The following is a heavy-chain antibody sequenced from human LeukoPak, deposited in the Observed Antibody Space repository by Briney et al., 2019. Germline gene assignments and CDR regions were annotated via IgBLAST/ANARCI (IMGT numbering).Heavy chain of an antibody. CDR1: GGSISSYY. D-gene: IGHD1-26*01. CDR2: IYYSGST. V-gene: IGHV4-59*01. Sequence: SETLSLTCTVSGGSISSYYWSWIRQPPGKGLEWIGYIYYSGSTNYNPSLKSRVTISVDTSKNQFSLKLSSVTAADTAVYYCARGQVGVSWFDPWGQGTLVTVSS. J-gene: IGHJ5*02. CDR3: ARGQVGVSWFDP.